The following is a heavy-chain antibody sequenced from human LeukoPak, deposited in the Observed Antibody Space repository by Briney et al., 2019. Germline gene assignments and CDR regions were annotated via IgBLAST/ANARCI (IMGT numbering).Heavy chain of an antibody. D-gene: IGHD5-18*01. J-gene: IGHJ4*02. CDR2: IYSSGRT. V-gene: IGHV3-53*04. Sequence: GGSLTLSCAASAFTVSNNYMNWVRQAPGKGLEWVSVIYSSGRTYYANSLKGRFTISIHNYKNTLYLQMNSLRPEDTAVYYCVYVDTVMATGDYWGQGTLVTVSS. CDR1: AFTVSNNY. CDR3: VYVDTVMATGDY.